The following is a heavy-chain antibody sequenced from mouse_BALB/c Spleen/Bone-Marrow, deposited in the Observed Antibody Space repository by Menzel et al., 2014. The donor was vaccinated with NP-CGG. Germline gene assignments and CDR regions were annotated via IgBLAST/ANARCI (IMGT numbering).Heavy chain of an antibody. J-gene: IGHJ3*01. CDR3: TTYYGSRFTY. V-gene: IGHV14-3*02. D-gene: IGHD2-9*01. Sequence: VQLQQSGAELVKPGASVKLSCTASGFNIKDTYMHWVKQRPEQGLEWIGRIDPANGNTKYDPKFQGKATITADTSSNTAYLRLSSLPSEDTAVYYCTTYYGSRFTYWGQGTLVTVSA. CDR2: IDPANGNT. CDR1: GFNIKDTY.